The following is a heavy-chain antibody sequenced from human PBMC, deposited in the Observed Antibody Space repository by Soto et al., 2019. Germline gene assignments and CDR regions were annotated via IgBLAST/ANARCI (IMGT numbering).Heavy chain of an antibody. V-gene: IGHV4-39*01. CDR1: GDSISSSNAH. CDR3: VRYDRINMKPYSPEGFHI. CDR2: VYYGGAIFYSGNI. Sequence: SETLSLTCTVSGDSISSSNAHWGWTSQPPGKGLEYIGSVYYGGAIFYSGNIYYNPSLKSRVTISVDTSKNQFSLRLSSVTAADTGVYYCVRYDRINMKPYSPEGFHIWGQGTMVTVS. J-gene: IGHJ3*02. D-gene: IGHD3-3*02.